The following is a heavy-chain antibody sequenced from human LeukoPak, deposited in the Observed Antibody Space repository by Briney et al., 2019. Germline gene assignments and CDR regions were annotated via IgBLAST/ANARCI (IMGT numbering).Heavy chain of an antibody. CDR3: ARKFSSGWYWGYYYGMDV. Sequence: SVKVSCKASGGTFSSYAISWVRQAPGQGLEWMGRIIPILGIANYAQEFQGRVTMTRNTSISTAYMELSSLRSEDTAVYYCARKFSSGWYWGYYYGMDVWGQGTTVTVSS. D-gene: IGHD6-19*01. CDR1: GGTFSSYA. J-gene: IGHJ6*02. CDR2: IIPILGIA. V-gene: IGHV1-69*04.